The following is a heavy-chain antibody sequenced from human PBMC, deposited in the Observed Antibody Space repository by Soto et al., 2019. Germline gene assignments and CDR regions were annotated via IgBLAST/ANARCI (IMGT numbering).Heavy chain of an antibody. Sequence: GWSLRLSCSASGFTFSSYGMHWIRQAPGKGLEWVAVISYDGSNKYYADSVKGRFTISRDNSKNTLYLQMNSLRAEDTAVYYCAKGIAAAGPPKYYYYGMDVWGQGTTVTVSS. J-gene: IGHJ6*02. D-gene: IGHD6-13*01. CDR3: AKGIAAAGPPKYYYYGMDV. V-gene: IGHV3-30*18. CDR1: GFTFSSYG. CDR2: ISYDGSNK.